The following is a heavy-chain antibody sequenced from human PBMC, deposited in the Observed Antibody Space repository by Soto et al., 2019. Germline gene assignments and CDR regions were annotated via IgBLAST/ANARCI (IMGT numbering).Heavy chain of an antibody. Sequence: GGSLRLSCAASGFTFSSYSMNWVRQAPGKGLEWVSYISSSSSSTIYYADSVKGRFTISRDNAKNSLYLQMNSLRDEDTAVYYCARVQKYYHDFWSGYYRSPYYYGMDVSGHATTVTVSS. CDR3: ARVQKYYHDFWSGYYRSPYYYGMDV. CDR1: GFTFSSYS. V-gene: IGHV3-48*02. CDR2: ISSSSSSTI. J-gene: IGHJ6*02. D-gene: IGHD3-3*01.